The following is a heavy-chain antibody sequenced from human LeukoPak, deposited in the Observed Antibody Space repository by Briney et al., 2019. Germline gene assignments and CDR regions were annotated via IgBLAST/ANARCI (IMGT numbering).Heavy chain of an antibody. V-gene: IGHV5-51*01. D-gene: IGHD2-2*01. Sequence: AESLKISCQGSGYSFSRYWIGWVRQMPGKSLEWMGIIYPGDSHTRYSPSFQGQVTISADKSISTAYVQWSSLKASYTAMYYCARGSYCSSTSCQHFDYWGQGTLVTVSS. J-gene: IGHJ4*02. CDR3: ARGSYCSSTSCQHFDY. CDR2: IYPGDSHT. CDR1: GYSFSRYW.